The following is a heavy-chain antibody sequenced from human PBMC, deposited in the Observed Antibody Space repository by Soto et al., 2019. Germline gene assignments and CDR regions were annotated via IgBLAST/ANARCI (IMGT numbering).Heavy chain of an antibody. V-gene: IGHV3-15*07. CDR1: GFTLSNAW. D-gene: IGHD2-8*02. CDR2: IRSKTSGGTT. Sequence: GGSLRLSCAASGFTLSNAWINWVRQAPGKGPEWVGRIRSKTSGGTTDFAAPVKGRFAISRDDSKDMVYLQMNSLRTEDTAVYYCTTDSLFTGVLVRFDFWGHGTLVTVSS. J-gene: IGHJ4*01. CDR3: TTDSLFTGVLVRFDF.